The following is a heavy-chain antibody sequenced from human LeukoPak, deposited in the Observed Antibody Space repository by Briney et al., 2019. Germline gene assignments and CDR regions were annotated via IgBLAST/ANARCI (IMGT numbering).Heavy chain of an antibody. V-gene: IGHV4-34*01. Sequence: SETLSLTCAVYGGSFSGYQWSWIRQPPGKGLEWIGEINHSGSTSYNPYLKSRVTISVDTSKNQFSLHLSSVTAADTAVYYCARGTRGHPTIYYYYYYMDVWDKGTTVTVSS. CDR3: ARGTRGHPTIYYYYYYMDV. CDR2: INHSGST. CDR1: GGSFSGYQ. D-gene: IGHD1-7*01. J-gene: IGHJ6*03.